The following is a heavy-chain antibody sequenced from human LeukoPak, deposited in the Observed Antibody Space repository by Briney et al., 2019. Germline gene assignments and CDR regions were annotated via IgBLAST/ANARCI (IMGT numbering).Heavy chain of an antibody. D-gene: IGHD6-6*01. J-gene: IGHJ4*02. Sequence: GESLKISCRGSEYSFSTFWIGWVRQMPGKGLELMGSIYPRDSDPRYSPSFQGRVTLSLDNSISTAYLQWGRLKASDTAMYFCASVASRNFDYWGQGTLVTVSS. CDR1: EYSFSTFW. V-gene: IGHV5-51*01. CDR2: IYPRDSDP. CDR3: ASVASRNFDY.